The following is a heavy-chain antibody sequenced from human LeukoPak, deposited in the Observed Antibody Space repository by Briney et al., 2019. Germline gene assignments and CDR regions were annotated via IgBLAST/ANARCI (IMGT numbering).Heavy chain of an antibody. V-gene: IGHV1-24*01. CDR2: FDPEDGET. CDR1: GYTLTELS. Sequence: ASVKVSFTVSGYTLTELSMHWVRQTPGKGLEWMGGFDPEDGETLYAQKFQGRVTMTEDTSTDTAYMELSSLRSEDTAVYYCVTDQRGAGLGFRYGSGSYNGMDVWGQGTTVTVSS. CDR3: VTDQRGAGLGFRYGSGSYNGMDV. D-gene: IGHD3-10*01. J-gene: IGHJ6*02.